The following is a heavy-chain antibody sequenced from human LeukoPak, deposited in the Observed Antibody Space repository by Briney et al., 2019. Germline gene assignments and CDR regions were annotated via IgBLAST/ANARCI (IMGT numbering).Heavy chain of an antibody. V-gene: IGHV3-21*01. CDR2: ISSSSSYI. CDR1: GFTFSSYS. D-gene: IGHD5-12*01. J-gene: IGHJ4*02. CDR3: ARAVDIVATITPYYFDY. Sequence: GGSLRLSCAASGFTFSSYSMNWVRQAPGKGLEWVSSISSSSSYIYYADSVKGRFTISRDNAKNSLCLQMNSLRAEDTAVYYCARAVDIVATITPYYFDYWGQGTLVTVSS.